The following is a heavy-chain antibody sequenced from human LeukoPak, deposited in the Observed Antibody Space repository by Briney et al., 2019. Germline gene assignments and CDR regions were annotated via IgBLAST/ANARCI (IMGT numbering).Heavy chain of an antibody. CDR2: IYSSGST. J-gene: IGHJ5*02. V-gene: IGHV4-59*08. D-gene: IGHD3-10*01. CDR1: GGSISSYY. CDR3: ARHENYYGSGTYRFGP. Sequence: SETLSLTCTVSGGSISSYYWSWLRQPPGKGLEWIGYIYSSGSTNYNPSLKSRVIISVDTSKNQFSLKLSSVTAADTAIYYCARHENYYGSGTYRFGPWGQGTLVTVSS.